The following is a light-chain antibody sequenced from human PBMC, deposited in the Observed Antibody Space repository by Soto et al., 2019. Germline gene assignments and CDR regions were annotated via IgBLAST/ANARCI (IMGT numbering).Light chain of an antibody. V-gene: IGKV3-11*01. CDR1: QSVSTY. CDR2: EAS. J-gene: IGKJ1*01. Sequence: EVVLTQSPATMSLYPGEGATLSCRASQSVSTYLAWYQQKPGQAPRLLIFEASKRATGIPDRISGSGSGTDFTLTISSLEPKDFAVYYCQQRGHWPRTFGQGTKVEMK. CDR3: QQRGHWPRT.